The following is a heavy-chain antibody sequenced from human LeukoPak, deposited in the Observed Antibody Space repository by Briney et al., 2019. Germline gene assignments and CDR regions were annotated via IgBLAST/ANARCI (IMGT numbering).Heavy chain of an antibody. D-gene: IGHD1-26*01. Sequence: ASVKVSCKASGYTFTSYAMNWVRQAPGQGLEWMGWINTNTGNPPYAQGFTGRFVFSLDTSVSTAYLQISSLKAEDTAVYYCARVEMGAPELFPEAFDIWGQGTMVTVSS. CDR1: GYTFTSYA. CDR2: INTNTGNP. CDR3: ARVEMGAPELFPEAFDI. J-gene: IGHJ3*02. V-gene: IGHV7-4-1*02.